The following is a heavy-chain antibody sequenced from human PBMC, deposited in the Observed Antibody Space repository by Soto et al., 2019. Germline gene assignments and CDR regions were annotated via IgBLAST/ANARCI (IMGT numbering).Heavy chain of an antibody. J-gene: IGHJ4*02. CDR1: GGSISSGGYY. Sequence: SSETLSLTCTVSGGSISSGGYYWSWIRQHPGKGLEWIGYIYYSGSTYYNPSLKSRVTISVDTSKNQFSLKLSSVTAADTAVYYCAVSSSWPGEVDYWGQGTLVTVSS. CDR2: IYYSGST. V-gene: IGHV4-31*03. CDR3: AVSSSWPGEVDY. D-gene: IGHD6-13*01.